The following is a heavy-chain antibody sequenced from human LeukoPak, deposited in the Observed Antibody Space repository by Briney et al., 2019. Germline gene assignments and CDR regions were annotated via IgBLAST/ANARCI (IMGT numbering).Heavy chain of an antibody. CDR3: ARGRAPIDY. Sequence: GGSLRLSCAASGFTFSNYEMNWVRQAPRKGLEWVSYISSSDSTIYYADSVKGRFTISRDNAKNSLYLQMNNLRAEDTAVYYCARGRAPIDYWGQGTLVTVSS. J-gene: IGHJ4*02. V-gene: IGHV3-48*03. CDR1: GFTFSNYE. CDR2: ISSSDSTI.